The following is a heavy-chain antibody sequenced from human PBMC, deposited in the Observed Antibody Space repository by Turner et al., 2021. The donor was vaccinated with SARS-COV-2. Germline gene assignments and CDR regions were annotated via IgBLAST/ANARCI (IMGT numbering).Heavy chain of an antibody. CDR2: TKNKVNGYTT. V-gene: IGHV3-72*01. Sequence: EVQLVDSGGGLVQPGGSLRLSCVVSGFTFSDHYMDWVRQAPGKGLEWVGRTKNKVNGYTTEYDASVKGRFTISRDDSKNSLYLQMNSLKTEDTAVYYCARGDKITYYYYGMDVWGQGTTVTVSS. CDR1: GFTFSDHY. D-gene: IGHD2-21*02. J-gene: IGHJ6*02. CDR3: ARGDKITYYYYGMDV.